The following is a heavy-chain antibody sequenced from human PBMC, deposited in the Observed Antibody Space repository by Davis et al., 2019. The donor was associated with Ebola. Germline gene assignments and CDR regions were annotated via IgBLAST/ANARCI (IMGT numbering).Heavy chain of an antibody. D-gene: IGHD1-20*01. CDR1: GYSFTSYW. CDR3: ASLRRTITGMDDGFDI. J-gene: IGHJ3*02. V-gene: IGHV5-10-1*01. CDR2: IDPSGSYT. Sequence: GGSLRLSCKGSGYSFTSYWINWVRQVPGKGLEWMGRIDPSGSYTNYSPSFQGHVTISADKSIKTAYLQWSSLKASDTAMYYCASLRRTITGMDDGFDIWGQGTLVTVSS.